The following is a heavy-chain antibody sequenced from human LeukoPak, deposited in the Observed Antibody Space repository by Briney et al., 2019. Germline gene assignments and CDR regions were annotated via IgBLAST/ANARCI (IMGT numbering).Heavy chain of an antibody. CDR3: ARAAYDSNGFTANHDY. Sequence: GGSLRLSCAASGVTLSSYAMSWVRQAPGKGLEWVSVLYSDATTYYADSVKGRFTISRDNSKNTLYLQMNNLRAEDTAVYYCARAAYDSNGFTANHDYWGQGTLVTVSS. V-gene: IGHV3-53*01. J-gene: IGHJ4*02. CDR1: GVTLSSYA. CDR2: LYSDATT. D-gene: IGHD3-22*01.